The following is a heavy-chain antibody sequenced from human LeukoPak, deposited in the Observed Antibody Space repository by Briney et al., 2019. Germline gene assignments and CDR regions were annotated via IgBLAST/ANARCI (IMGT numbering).Heavy chain of an antibody. D-gene: IGHD3-16*01. CDR2: INQIGNT. Sequence: SETLALTCYLYGGSFSGYYWSWIRQSPGKGLEWIGEINQIGNTNYIPSLKSRLTISIDTSNNQFSLNLTSVTAADTGVYYCARIRRPLRGYFDHWGQGTLVT. J-gene: IGHJ4*02. CDR3: ARIRRPLRGYFDH. CDR1: GGSFSGYY. V-gene: IGHV4-34*01.